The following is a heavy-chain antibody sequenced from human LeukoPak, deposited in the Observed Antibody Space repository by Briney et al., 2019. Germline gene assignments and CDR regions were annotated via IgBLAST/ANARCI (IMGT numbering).Heavy chain of an antibody. D-gene: IGHD1-26*01. V-gene: IGHV3-21*01. CDR1: GFTFGDYP. J-gene: IGHJ4*02. CDR2: ISSGSSYI. CDR3: AREFFDREGGTTVLDY. Sequence: GGSLRLSCTASGFTFGDYPMSWVRHAPGMGLEWVSSISSGSSYIFYADSVKGRFTISRDNAKNSLYLQVNSLRAEDTAVYYCAREFFDREGGTTVLDYWGQGTLVTVSS.